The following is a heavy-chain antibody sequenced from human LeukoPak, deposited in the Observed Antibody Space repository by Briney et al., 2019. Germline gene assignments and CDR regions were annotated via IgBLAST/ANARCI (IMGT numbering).Heavy chain of an antibody. CDR2: IIPISGTA. V-gene: IGHV1-69*13. J-gene: IGHJ4*02. D-gene: IGHD3-16*01. Sequence: SVKVSCKAPGGTFSSYAISWVRQAPGQGLEWMGGIIPISGTANHAQKFQGRVTITADESTSTAYMELSSLRSEDTVVYYCAREGSNDPENIWSDYRGQGTLVTVSS. CDR3: AREGSNDPENIWSDY. CDR1: GGTFSSYA.